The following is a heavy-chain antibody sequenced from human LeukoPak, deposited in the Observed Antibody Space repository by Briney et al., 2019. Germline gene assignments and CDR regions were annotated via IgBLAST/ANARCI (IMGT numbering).Heavy chain of an antibody. J-gene: IGHJ4*02. Sequence: PGGSLRLSCAASGFTFSSYGMHWVRQAPGKGLEWVAFIRYDGSNKYYADSVKGRFTISRDNSKNTLYLQMNSLRAEDTAVYYCAKDPDYYGSGSYVDYWGQGTLVSVSS. CDR2: IRYDGSNK. D-gene: IGHD3-10*01. V-gene: IGHV3-30*02. CDR1: GFTFSSYG. CDR3: AKDPDYYGSGSYVDY.